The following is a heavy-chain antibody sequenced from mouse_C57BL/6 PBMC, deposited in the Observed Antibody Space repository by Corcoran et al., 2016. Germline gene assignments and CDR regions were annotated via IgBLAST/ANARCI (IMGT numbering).Heavy chain of an antibody. Sequence: QVQLQQSGAELVKPGASVKISCKASGYAFSSYWMNWVKQRPGKGLEWIGQIYPGDGDTNYNGKFKGKATLTADKSSSTAYMQRSSLTSEDSAVYFLAGWGWGGYAMDYWGQGTSVTVSS. J-gene: IGHJ4*01. CDR2: IYPGDGDT. V-gene: IGHV1-80*01. CDR3: AGWGWGGYAMDY. D-gene: IGHD2-3*01. CDR1: GYAFSSYW.